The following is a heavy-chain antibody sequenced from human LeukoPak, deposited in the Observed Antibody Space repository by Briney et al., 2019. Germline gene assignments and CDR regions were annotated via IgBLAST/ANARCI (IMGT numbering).Heavy chain of an antibody. CDR2: ISWNSGSI. CDR1: GCLVNANH. Sequence: GGSLRLFCAASGCLVNANHMNWVRQAPGKGLEWVSGISWNSGSIGYADSVKGRFTISRDNAKNSLYLQMNSLRAEDTAVYYCAELGITMIGGVWGKGTTVTISS. V-gene: IGHV3-69-1*02. J-gene: IGHJ6*04. CDR3: AELGITMIGGV. D-gene: IGHD3-10*02.